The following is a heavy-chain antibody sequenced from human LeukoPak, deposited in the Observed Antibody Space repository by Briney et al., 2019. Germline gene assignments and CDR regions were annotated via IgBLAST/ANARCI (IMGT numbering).Heavy chain of an antibody. Sequence: SETLSLTCTVSGGSISSYYWSWIRQPPGKGLEWIGYIYYSGSTNYNPSLKSRVTISVDTSKNQFSLKLSSVTAADTAVYYCARRMVRGVRKYYFDYWGQGTLVTVSS. CDR2: IYYSGST. V-gene: IGHV4-59*08. CDR3: ARRMVRGVRKYYFDY. D-gene: IGHD3-10*01. J-gene: IGHJ4*02. CDR1: GGSISSYY.